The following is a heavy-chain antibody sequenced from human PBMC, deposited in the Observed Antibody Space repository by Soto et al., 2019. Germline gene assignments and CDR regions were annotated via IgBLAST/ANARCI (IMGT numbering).Heavy chain of an antibody. V-gene: IGHV4-39*01. CDR3: ARHLQSGDCSGGSCYRKYAFDI. J-gene: IGHJ3*02. Sequence: QLQLQESGPGLVKPSETLSLTCTVSGGSISSSSYYWGWIRQPPGKGLEWIGSIYYSGSTYYNPSLKSRVTISVDTSKNQFSLKLSSVTAADTAVYYCARHLQSGDCSGGSCYRKYAFDIWGQGTMVTVSS. CDR1: GGSISSSSYY. CDR2: IYYSGST. D-gene: IGHD2-15*01.